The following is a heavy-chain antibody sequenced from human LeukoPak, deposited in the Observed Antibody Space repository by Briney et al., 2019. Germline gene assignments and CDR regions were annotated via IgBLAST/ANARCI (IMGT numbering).Heavy chain of an antibody. CDR3: ARRSSGRFFDF. D-gene: IGHD2-15*01. J-gene: IGHJ4*02. Sequence: GESLKISCKGSGYTFTSYLIGWVRQMPGKGLEWMGIVYIDDSDTTYSPSFQGQVTISADKSISTAYLQWSSLKASDTAMYYCARRSSGRFFDFWGQGTLVTVSS. CDR1: GYTFTSYL. V-gene: IGHV5-51*01. CDR2: VYIDDSDT.